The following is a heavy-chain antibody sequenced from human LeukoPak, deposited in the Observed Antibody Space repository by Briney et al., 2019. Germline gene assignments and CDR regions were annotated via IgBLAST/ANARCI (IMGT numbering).Heavy chain of an antibody. D-gene: IGHD6-19*01. Sequence: PGGSLKLSCAASGFTVSRNYMSWVRQAPGKGLEWVSVIYSGGSTYYADSVKGRFTISRDNVKNTLYLQMNSLRVEDTAVYYCARDGSSGWSGIDYWGQGTLVTVSS. V-gene: IGHV3-66*02. CDR3: ARDGSSGWSGIDY. CDR2: IYSGGST. J-gene: IGHJ4*02. CDR1: GFTVSRNY.